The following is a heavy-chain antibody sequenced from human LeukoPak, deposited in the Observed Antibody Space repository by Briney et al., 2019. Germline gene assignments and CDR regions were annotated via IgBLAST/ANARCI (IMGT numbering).Heavy chain of an antibody. CDR1: GFTFSSYA. J-gene: IGHJ4*02. CDR3: AKWSIAVAGSFDY. D-gene: IGHD6-19*01. V-gene: IGHV3-23*01. CDR2: ISGSGGST. Sequence: LTGGSLRLSCAASGFTFSSYAMSWVRQAPGKGLEWVSAISGSGGSTYYADSVKGRFTISRDNSKNTLYLQMNSLRAEDTAVYYCAKWSIAVAGSFDYWGQGTLVTVSS.